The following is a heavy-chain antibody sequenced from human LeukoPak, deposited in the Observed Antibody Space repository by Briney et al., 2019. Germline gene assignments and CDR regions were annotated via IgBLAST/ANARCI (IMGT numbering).Heavy chain of an antibody. Sequence: SQTLSLTCAICGDSVSWNSGAWKWIRQSRSRGLEWLGRTYYRCKWYNDYAVSAKSRITINPATPKNQFSLQLNSVTPEDTAVYYCARDRRAVASPGFDYWGQGTLVTVSS. D-gene: IGHD6-19*01. V-gene: IGHV6-1*01. CDR3: ARDRRAVASPGFDY. J-gene: IGHJ4*02. CDR2: TYYRCKWYN. CDR1: GDSVSWNSGA.